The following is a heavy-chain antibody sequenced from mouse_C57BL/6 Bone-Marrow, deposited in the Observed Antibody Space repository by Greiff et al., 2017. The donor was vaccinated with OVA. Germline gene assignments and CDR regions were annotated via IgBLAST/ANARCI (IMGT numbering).Heavy chain of an antibody. Sequence: VMLVESGPELVKPGASVKISCKASGYAFSSSWMNWVKQRPGKGLEWIGRIYPGDGDTNYNGKFKGKATLTADKSSSTAYMQLSSLTSEDSAVYFCARGGQLRLEYAMDYWGQGTSVTVSS. CDR1: GYAFSSSW. V-gene: IGHV1-82*01. D-gene: IGHD3-2*02. CDR3: ARGGQLRLEYAMDY. J-gene: IGHJ4*01. CDR2: IYPGDGDT.